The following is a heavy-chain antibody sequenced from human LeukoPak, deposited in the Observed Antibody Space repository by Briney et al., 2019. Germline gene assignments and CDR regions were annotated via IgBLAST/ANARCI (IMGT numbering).Heavy chain of an antibody. D-gene: IGHD3-22*01. V-gene: IGHV1-18*01. Sequence: ASVKVSCKASGYTFTNYGISWVRQAPGQGLEWMGWINGYNGDTNYAQKVQGRVTMTTDTPTSTAYMELRSLRSDDTAVYYCAKYYYDSSGSPLFDYWGQGTLVTVSS. CDR3: AKYYYDSSGSPLFDY. CDR2: INGYNGDT. CDR1: GYTFTNYG. J-gene: IGHJ4*02.